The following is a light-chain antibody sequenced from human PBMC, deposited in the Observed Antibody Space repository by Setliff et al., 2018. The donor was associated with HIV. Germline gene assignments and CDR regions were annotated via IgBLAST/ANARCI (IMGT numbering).Light chain of an antibody. CDR3: CSYSGDSVWV. CDR2: YVS. V-gene: IGLV2-14*03. Sequence: QSVLTQPASVSGSPGQSIAIACTGASGDISDYVSWYQLHPGKAPKLMIYYVSYRPSGVSSRFSGSRSGNTASLTISGLQPEDEADYFCCSYSGDSVWVFGAGTKVTVL. J-gene: IGLJ3*02. CDR1: SGDISDY.